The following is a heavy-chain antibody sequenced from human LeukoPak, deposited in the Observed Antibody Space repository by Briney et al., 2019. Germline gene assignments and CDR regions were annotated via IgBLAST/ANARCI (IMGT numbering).Heavy chain of an antibody. V-gene: IGHV3-23*01. D-gene: IGHD3-10*01. CDR1: GFTFSSYA. CDR3: AKAGIYGSGSYGFDC. J-gene: IGHJ4*02. CDR2: ISGSGGST. Sequence: VASLRLSCAASGFTFSSYAMSWGRQAPGKGLEWVSAISGSGGSTYYADSVKGRFTISRDNSKNTLYLQMNSLSAQGTAVYYCAKAGIYGSGSYGFDCWGQGTLVSVSS.